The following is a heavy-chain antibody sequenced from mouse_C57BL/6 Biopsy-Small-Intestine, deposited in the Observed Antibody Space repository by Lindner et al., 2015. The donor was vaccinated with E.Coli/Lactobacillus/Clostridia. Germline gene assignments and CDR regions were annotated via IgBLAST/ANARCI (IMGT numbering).Heavy chain of an antibody. V-gene: IGHV1-81*01. CDR1: GFTFNNYG. J-gene: IGHJ3*01. Sequence: SVKVSCKASGFTFNNYGITWVRQAPGQGLEWMGRIIPIYGTVNYVQKFQGRVTITADKSTRTAYMELSSLTSEDTAMYFCARDLAYDSGWRQGGWFDSWGQGTLVTVSS. D-gene: IGHD3-3*01. CDR2: IIPIYGTV. CDR3: ARDLAYDSGWRQGGWFDS.